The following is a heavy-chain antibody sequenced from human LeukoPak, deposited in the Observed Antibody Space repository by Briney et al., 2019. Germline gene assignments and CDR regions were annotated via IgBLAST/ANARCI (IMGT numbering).Heavy chain of an antibody. CDR2: IGTAGAT. CDR1: GFTFGTYD. J-gene: IGHJ4*02. D-gene: IGHD3-10*01. Sequence: PGGSLRLSCAVSGFTFGTYDMHWVRQVTGKGLEWVSGIGTAGATYYPDPVEGRFTISRENAKNSLYLQMNNLRAGDTAVYYCARAGGVGELFFPHWGQGTLVTVSS. V-gene: IGHV3-13*04. CDR3: ARAGGVGELFFPH.